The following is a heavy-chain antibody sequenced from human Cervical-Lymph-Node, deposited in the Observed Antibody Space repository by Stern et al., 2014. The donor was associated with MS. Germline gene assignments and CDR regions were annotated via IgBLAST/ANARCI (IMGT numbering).Heavy chain of an antibody. CDR2: LSYDRTSI. CDR3: ARAFLYADFEYFDL. D-gene: IGHD4-17*01. Sequence: QVQLVESGGGVVQPGRSLRLSCAASGFTFNTYSMHWVRQAPGKGLEWVAVLSYDRTSIYYADSVKGRLTISRDNSQNTLYLQMTSLRPEDTAVYYCARAFLYADFEYFDLWGRGTLVTVSS. V-gene: IGHV3-30-3*01. J-gene: IGHJ2*01. CDR1: GFTFNTYS.